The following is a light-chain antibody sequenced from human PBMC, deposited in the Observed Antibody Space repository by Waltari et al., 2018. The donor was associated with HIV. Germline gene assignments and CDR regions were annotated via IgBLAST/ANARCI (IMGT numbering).Light chain of an antibody. CDR1: SGHNNYA. CDR3: QTWDTGIQV. Sequence: QVVLTQSPSASASLGASVKLTCTLSSGHNNYAIAWHQQQPEKGPRYLMRVGTNGSHIKGDGIPNRFSSSSSGTERYLTISSLQSEDEADYYCQTWDTGIQVFGGGTKLTVL. J-gene: IGLJ3*02. V-gene: IGLV4-69*01. CDR2: VGTNGSH.